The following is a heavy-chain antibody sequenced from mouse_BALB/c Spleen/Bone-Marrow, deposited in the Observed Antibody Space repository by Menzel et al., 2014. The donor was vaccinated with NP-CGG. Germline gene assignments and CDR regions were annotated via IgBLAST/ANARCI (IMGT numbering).Heavy chain of an antibody. Sequence: EVKLVESGGGLVQPGGSLKLSCAAPGFTFSSYGMSWVRQTPDKRLELVATINSNGGSTYYPDSVKGRFTISRDNAKNTLYLQMSSLKSEDTAMYYCARDGYYVFYAMDYWGQGTSVTVSS. CDR1: GFTFSSYG. D-gene: IGHD2-3*01. CDR3: ARDGYYVFYAMDY. J-gene: IGHJ4*01. V-gene: IGHV5-6-3*01. CDR2: INSNGGST.